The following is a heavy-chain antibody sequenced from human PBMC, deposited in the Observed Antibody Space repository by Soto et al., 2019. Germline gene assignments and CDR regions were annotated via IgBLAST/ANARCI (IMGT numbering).Heavy chain of an antibody. V-gene: IGHV3-15*07. D-gene: IGHD3-22*01. CDR1: GFTFSNAW. Sequence: GGSLRLSCAASGFTFSNAWMNWVRQAPGKGLEWVGRIKSKTDGGTTDYAAPVKGRFTISRDDSKNTLYLQMNSLKTEDTAVYYCTTGDYDSSGYYEGLGWGQGTMVPVAS. J-gene: IGHJ3*01. CDR2: IKSKTDGGTT. CDR3: TTGDYDSSGYYEGLG.